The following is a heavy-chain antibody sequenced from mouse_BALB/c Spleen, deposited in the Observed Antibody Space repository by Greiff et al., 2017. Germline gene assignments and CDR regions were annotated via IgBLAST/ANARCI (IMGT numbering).Heavy chain of an antibody. V-gene: IGHV2-5-1*01. CDR1: GFSLTSYG. J-gene: IGHJ4*01. CDR3: AKTAPLYAMDY. Sequence: QVQLQQSGPSLVQPSQSLSITCTVSGFSLTSYGVHWVRQSPGKGLEWLGVIWRGGSTDYNEAFMSRLSITKDNSKSQVFFKMNSLQADDTAIYYCAKTAPLYAMDYWGQGTSVTVSS. CDR2: IWRGGST.